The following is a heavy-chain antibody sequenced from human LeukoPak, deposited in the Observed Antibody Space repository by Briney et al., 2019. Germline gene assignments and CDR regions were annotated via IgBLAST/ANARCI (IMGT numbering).Heavy chain of an antibody. V-gene: IGHV4-34*01. Sequence: SETLSLTCAVYGGSFSGYYWSWIRQPPGKGLEWIGEINHSGSTNYNPSLKSRVTISVDTSKNQFSLKLSSVTAADTAVYYCARGPSYYYDSSGYYYGWFDPWGQGTLVTVSS. CDR3: ARGPSYYYDSSGYYYGWFDP. J-gene: IGHJ5*02. D-gene: IGHD3-22*01. CDR1: GGSFSGYY. CDR2: INHSGST.